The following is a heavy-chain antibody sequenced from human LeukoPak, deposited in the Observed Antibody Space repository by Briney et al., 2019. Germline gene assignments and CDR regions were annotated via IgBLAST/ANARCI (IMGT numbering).Heavy chain of an antibody. Sequence: GGSLRLSCEASAFTFSSYWMSWVRQAPGKGLEWVANIKEDGSEINYVDSVKGRFTISRDNAKNSLFLQMNSLRVEDTAVYYCARDLPDTAMVNYYYYMDVWGNGTTVTVSS. D-gene: IGHD5-18*01. CDR2: IKEDGSEI. V-gene: IGHV3-7*01. CDR1: AFTFSSYW. J-gene: IGHJ6*03. CDR3: ARDLPDTAMVNYYYYMDV.